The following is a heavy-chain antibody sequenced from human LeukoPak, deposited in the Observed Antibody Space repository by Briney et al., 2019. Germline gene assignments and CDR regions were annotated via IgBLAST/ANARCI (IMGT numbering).Heavy chain of an antibody. Sequence: PGGSLGLSCAASGFTFSGYWMSWVRQAPGKALEWVASIKQDGSEKYYVDSVKGRFTISRDNAKNSLYLQMTSLRAEDTAVYYCARGLRYDYFDNWGQGTLVTVSS. CDR3: ARGLRYDYFDN. V-gene: IGHV3-7*04. J-gene: IGHJ4*02. CDR1: GFTFSGYW. D-gene: IGHD4-17*01. CDR2: IKQDGSEK.